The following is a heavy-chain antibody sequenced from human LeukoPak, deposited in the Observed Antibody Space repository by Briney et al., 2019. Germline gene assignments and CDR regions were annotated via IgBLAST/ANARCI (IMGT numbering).Heavy chain of an antibody. CDR3: ARSPLAFYDSSGYPRVWFDP. V-gene: IGHV4-30-2*01. J-gene: IGHJ5*02. D-gene: IGHD3-22*01. CDR2: IYHSGST. CDR1: GGSISSGGYS. Sequence: KSSETLSLTCAVSGGSISSGGYSWSWIRQPPGKGLEWIGYIYHSGSTYYNPSLKSRVTISVDTSRNQFSLKLSSVTAADTAVYYCARSPLAFYDSSGYPRVWFDPWGQGTLVTVSS.